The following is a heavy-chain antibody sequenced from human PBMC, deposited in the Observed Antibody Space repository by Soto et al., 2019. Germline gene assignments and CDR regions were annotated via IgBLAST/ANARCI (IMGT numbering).Heavy chain of an antibody. Sequence: EVQLLESGGDLVQPGGSLRLSCAASGFTFGSYAMSWVRQAPGKGLEWVSGISGSGGTTYYADSVKGRCTISRDNPKNTLYLQLNTLRAEDTAVYYCAKDYRRFCSGESCFSGFDSWGQGTLVSVSS. D-gene: IGHD2-15*01. CDR2: ISGSGGTT. CDR3: AKDYRRFCSGESCFSGFDS. CDR1: GFTFGSYA. V-gene: IGHV3-23*01. J-gene: IGHJ4*02.